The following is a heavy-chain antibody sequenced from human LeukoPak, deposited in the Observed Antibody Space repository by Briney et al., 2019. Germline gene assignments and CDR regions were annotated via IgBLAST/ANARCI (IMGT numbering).Heavy chain of an antibody. CDR2: ISGSGGAT. Sequence: GGSLRLSCAASGFTFSSYSMNWVRQAPGKGLEWVSGISGSGGATYYADSVKGRFTVSRDDPRNTLYLQMNSVRAEDTAVYFCARGGVDHYGSGTYYLMYYFDHWGQGALVTVSS. CDR3: ARGGVDHYGSGTYYLMYYFDH. V-gene: IGHV3-23*01. CDR1: GFTFSSYS. J-gene: IGHJ4*02. D-gene: IGHD3-10*01.